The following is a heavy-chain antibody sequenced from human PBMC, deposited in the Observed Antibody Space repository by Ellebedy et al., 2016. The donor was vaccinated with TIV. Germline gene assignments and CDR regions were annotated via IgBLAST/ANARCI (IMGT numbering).Heavy chain of an antibody. CDR3: ASSGVTGLDAFDI. D-gene: IGHD5-18*01. J-gene: IGHJ3*02. CDR2: PSWDRDTI. CDR1: GFTFQNYT. Sequence: SLKISSSASGFTFQNYTMHWVRPAPGKGLERLSGPSWDRDTIGCADSVKGRFSMSRDNAKNSLYLQMNSLRVEDTALYYCASSGVTGLDAFDIWGQGTMVTVSS. V-gene: IGHV3-9*01.